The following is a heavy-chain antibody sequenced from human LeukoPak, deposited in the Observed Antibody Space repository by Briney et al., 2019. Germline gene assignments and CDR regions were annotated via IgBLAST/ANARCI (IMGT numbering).Heavy chain of an antibody. CDR2: INHSGST. CDR1: GGSFSGYY. J-gene: IGHJ5*02. V-gene: IGHV4-34*01. Sequence: KPSETLSLTCAVYGGSFSGYYWSWVRQPPGKGLEWIGEINHSGSTNYNPSLKSRVTISVDTSKNQFSLKLSSVTAADTAVYYCARAPPVLPGGNWFDPWGQGTLVTVSS. CDR3: ARAPPVLPGGNWFDP. D-gene: IGHD2-2*01.